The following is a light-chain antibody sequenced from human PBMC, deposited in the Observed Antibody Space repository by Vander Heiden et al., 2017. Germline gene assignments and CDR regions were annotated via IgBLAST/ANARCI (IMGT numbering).Light chain of an antibody. CDR1: QNISSY. CDR2: AAS. Sequence: DIQMTQSPSSLSASVGDRVTITCRASQNISSYLNWYQQKPGKAPKLLIYAASSLQSGVPSRFSGSGSGTDFTLTISSLQPEDFATYYCQQSDSTPALTFGGATKVEIK. CDR3: QQSDSTPALT. J-gene: IGKJ4*01. V-gene: IGKV1-39*01.